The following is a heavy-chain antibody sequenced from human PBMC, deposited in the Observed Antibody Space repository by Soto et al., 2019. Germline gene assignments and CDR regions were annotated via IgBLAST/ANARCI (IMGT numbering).Heavy chain of an antibody. CDR3: STRDCGGGICYFDA. CDR2: TTASGDRT. Sequence: EVQLLESGGGLVQPGGSLRLSCSGSGFTFSSYAIHWVRQAPGKGLEWVSGTTASGDRTYYGDSVKGRFTISRDNSKNKLYLQMSGLRADDRAVYYCSTRDCGGGICYFDAWGQGTLVTGSS. V-gene: IGHV3-23*01. J-gene: IGHJ4*02. CDR1: GFTFSSYA. D-gene: IGHD2-15*01.